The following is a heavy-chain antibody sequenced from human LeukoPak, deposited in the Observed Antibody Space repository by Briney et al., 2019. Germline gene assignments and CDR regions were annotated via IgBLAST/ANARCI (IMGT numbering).Heavy chain of an antibody. Sequence: ASVKVSCKASGYTFTSYGISWVRQAPGQGLEWMGWINAGNGNTKYSQKFQGRVTITRDTSASTAYMELSSLRSEDTAVYYCARLRSGSYAFDIWGQGTMVTVSS. CDR2: INAGNGNT. V-gene: IGHV1-3*01. CDR3: ARLRSGSYAFDI. D-gene: IGHD3-10*01. J-gene: IGHJ3*02. CDR1: GYTFTSYG.